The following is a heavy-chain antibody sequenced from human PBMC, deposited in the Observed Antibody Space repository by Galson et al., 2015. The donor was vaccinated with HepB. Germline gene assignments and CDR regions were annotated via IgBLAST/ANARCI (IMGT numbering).Heavy chain of an antibody. CDR3: AKEAFYDSSGYYYFGTFDI. Sequence: SLRLSCAASGFTFSSYGMHWVRQAPGKGLEWVAVISYDGSNKYYADSVKGRFTISRDNSKNMLYLQMHSLRAEDTAVFYCAKEAFYDSSGYYYFGTFDIWGQGTMVTVSS. V-gene: IGHV3-30*18. CDR1: GFTFSSYG. J-gene: IGHJ3*02. D-gene: IGHD3-22*01. CDR2: ISYDGSNK.